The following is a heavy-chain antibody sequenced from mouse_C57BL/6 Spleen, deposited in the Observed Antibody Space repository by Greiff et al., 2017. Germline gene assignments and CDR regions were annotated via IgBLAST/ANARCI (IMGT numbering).Heavy chain of an antibody. CDR2: IYPGDGDT. J-gene: IGHJ2*01. V-gene: IGHV1-82*01. CDR3: ARSPEVTAQARGDY. D-gene: IGHD3-2*02. CDR1: GYAFSSSW. Sequence: VQLKQSGPELVKPGASVKISCKASGYAFSSSWMNWVKQRPGKGLEWIGRIYPGDGDTNYNGKFKGKATLTADKSSSTAYMQLSSLTSEDSAVYFCARSPEVTAQARGDYWGQGTTLTVSS.